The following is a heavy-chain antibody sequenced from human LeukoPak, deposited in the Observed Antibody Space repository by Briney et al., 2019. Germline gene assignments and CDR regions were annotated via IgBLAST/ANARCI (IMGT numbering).Heavy chain of an antibody. V-gene: IGHV4-59*01. D-gene: IGHD1-26*01. CDR1: GGSISSYY. CDR3: ARVEPLGEYFQH. CDR2: IYYSGST. J-gene: IGHJ1*01. Sequence: SETLSLTCTVSGGSISSYYWSWIRQPPGKGLEWIGYIYYSGSTNYNPSLKSRVTISVDTSKNQFSLKLSSVTAADTAVYYCARVEPLGEYFQHWGQGTLVTVSS.